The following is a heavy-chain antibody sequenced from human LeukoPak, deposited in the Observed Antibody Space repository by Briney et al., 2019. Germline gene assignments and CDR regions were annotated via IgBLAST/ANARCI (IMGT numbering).Heavy chain of an antibody. CDR1: GYTFTSYG. CDR2: ISAYNGNT. D-gene: IGHD4-17*01. Sequence: GASVKVSCKASGYTFTSYGISWVRQAPGQGLEWMGWISAYNGNTNYAQKLQGRVTMTTDTSTSTAYMELRSLRSDDAAVYYCARDPYGDYVSWFDPWGQGTLVTVSS. CDR3: ARDPYGDYVSWFDP. V-gene: IGHV1-18*01. J-gene: IGHJ5*02.